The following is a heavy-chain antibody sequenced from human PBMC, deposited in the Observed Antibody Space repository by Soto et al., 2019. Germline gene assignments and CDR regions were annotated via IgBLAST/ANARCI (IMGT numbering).Heavy chain of an antibody. D-gene: IGHD5-12*01. Sequence: SETLALTCSVSGGSISSGSYYWGWIRQTPGRGLEWIASMYHGGTTYSNPSLKSRVTISVDTSKNQFSLRLTSVTAADTAVYYGARRGVRAEATNWFDPWGQGTLVT. V-gene: IGHV4-39*01. CDR3: ARRGVRAEATNWFDP. J-gene: IGHJ5*02. CDR1: GGSISSGSYY. CDR2: MYHGGTT.